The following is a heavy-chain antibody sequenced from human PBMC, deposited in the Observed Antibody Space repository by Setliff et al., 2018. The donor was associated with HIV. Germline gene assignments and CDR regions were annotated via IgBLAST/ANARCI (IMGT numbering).Heavy chain of an antibody. V-gene: IGHV4-31*03. CDR3: ARGLQAWGSAGPNWFDP. CDR2: IYYSGST. CDR1: GVSVSSGGYY. Sequence: PSETLSLTCTVSGVSVSSGGYYWSWVRQLPGKGLEWIGYIYYSGSTYYNLSLKSRVTMSVDTSKNQFSLNLTSVTAADTAVYYCARGLQAWGSAGPNWFDPWGQGTLVTV. D-gene: IGHD7-27*01. J-gene: IGHJ5*02.